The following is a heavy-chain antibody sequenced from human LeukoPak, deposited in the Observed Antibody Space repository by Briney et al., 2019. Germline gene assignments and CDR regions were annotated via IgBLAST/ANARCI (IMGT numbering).Heavy chain of an antibody. D-gene: IGHD3-22*01. CDR3: AGESQEYYYDSSGYFLDY. Sequence: GGSLRLSCAASGFTFSSYWMSWVRQAPGKGLEWVANIKQDGSEKYYVDSVKGRFTISRDNAKNSLYLQMNSLRAEDTAVYYCAGESQEYYYDSSGYFLDYWGQGTLVTVPS. CDR1: GFTFSSYW. J-gene: IGHJ4*02. CDR2: IKQDGSEK. V-gene: IGHV3-7*01.